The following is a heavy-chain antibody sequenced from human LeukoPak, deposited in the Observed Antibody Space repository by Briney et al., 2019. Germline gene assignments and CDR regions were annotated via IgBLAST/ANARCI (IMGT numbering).Heavy chain of an antibody. V-gene: IGHV3-21*01. J-gene: IGHJ3*02. CDR3: ASYSSSDDAFDI. D-gene: IGHD6-13*01. CDR1: GFTFSSYS. CDR2: ISSSSSYI. Sequence: GGSLRLSCAASGFTFSSYSMNWVRQAPGRGLEWVSSISSSSSYIYYADSVKGRFTISRDNAKNSLYLQMNSLRAEDTAVYYCASYSSSDDAFDIWGQGTMVTVSS.